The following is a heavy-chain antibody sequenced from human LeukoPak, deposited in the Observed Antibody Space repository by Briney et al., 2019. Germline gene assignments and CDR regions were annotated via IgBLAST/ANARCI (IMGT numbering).Heavy chain of an antibody. J-gene: IGHJ4*02. CDR3: ASNTGTVFDY. Sequence: PSETLSLTCTVSGDFITAYYWSWIRQPPGKGLEWIGYVYYSGSTEYNPSLRSRVTISLEMSKHQFSLNLTSVTAADTAVYYCASNTGTVFDYWGQRALVTVSS. D-gene: IGHD7-27*01. CDR2: VYYSGST. V-gene: IGHV4-59*01. CDR1: GDFITAYY.